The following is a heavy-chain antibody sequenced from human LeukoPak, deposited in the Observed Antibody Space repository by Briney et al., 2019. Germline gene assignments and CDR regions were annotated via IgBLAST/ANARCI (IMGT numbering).Heavy chain of an antibody. D-gene: IGHD1-26*01. J-gene: IGHJ3*02. Sequence: PGGSLRLSCAASGFTVSSNYMSWVRQAAGKGLEWVSIIYSGGSTFYADSVKGRFTISRDNSKNTLYLQMTSLRAEDTAVYYCARGGSYLSAFDIWGQGTMVTVSS. V-gene: IGHV3-53*01. CDR3: ARGGSYLSAFDI. CDR1: GFTVSSNY. CDR2: IYSGGST.